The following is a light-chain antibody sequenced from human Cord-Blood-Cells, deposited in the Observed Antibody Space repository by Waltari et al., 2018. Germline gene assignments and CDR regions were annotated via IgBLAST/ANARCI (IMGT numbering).Light chain of an antibody. Sequence: QSVLTQPPSASGTPGQRVTISCSGSSSNIGSNTVNWYQQLPGTAPKLLISSNNQRPSGVPDRFSGSKSGTSASLAISGLQSEDEADYYCAAWDDSLNGPGFGGGTKLTVL. J-gene: IGLJ3*02. V-gene: IGLV1-44*01. CDR2: SNN. CDR3: AAWDDSLNGPG. CDR1: SSNIGSNT.